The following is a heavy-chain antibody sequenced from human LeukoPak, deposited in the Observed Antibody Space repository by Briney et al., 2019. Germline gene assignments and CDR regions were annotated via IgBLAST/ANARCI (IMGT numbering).Heavy chain of an antibody. CDR3: ARDVLRFLDWSPFEY. Sequence: ASVKASCKASGYPFNSYGISWVRQAPGQGLEWMGWVTPHKANINYAQKFQGRVTMTIDTSTSTASMELRSLRSDDTAVYYCARDVLRFLDWSPFEYWGQGTLVTVSS. D-gene: IGHD3-3*01. CDR2: VTPHKANI. J-gene: IGHJ4*02. V-gene: IGHV1-18*01. CDR1: GYPFNSYG.